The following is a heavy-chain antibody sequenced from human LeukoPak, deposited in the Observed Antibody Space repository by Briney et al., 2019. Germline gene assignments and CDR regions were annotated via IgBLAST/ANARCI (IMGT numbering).Heavy chain of an antibody. J-gene: IGHJ4*02. V-gene: IGHV3-20*04. Sequence: GGSLRLSCAASGFTFDDYGMSWVRQAPGKELEWVSGINWNGGSTGYADSVKGRFTISRDNAKNSLYLQMNSLRAEDTALYYCARDTSSSYGSGSDYWGQGTLVTVSS. CDR1: GFTFDDYG. CDR2: INWNGGST. CDR3: ARDTSSSYGSGSDY. D-gene: IGHD3-10*01.